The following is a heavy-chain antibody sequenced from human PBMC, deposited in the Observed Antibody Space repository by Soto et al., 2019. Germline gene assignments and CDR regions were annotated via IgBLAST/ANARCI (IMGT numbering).Heavy chain of an antibody. D-gene: IGHD3-22*01. V-gene: IGHV3-21*04. CDR3: ARGLYYYDSSGYYSP. CDR2: ISSSSSYI. CDR1: GFTFSSYS. J-gene: IGHJ5*02. Sequence: EVQLVESGGGLVKPGGSLRLSCAASGFTFSSYSMNWVRQAPGKGLEWVSSISSSSSYIYYADSVKGRFTISRDNAKNSLDLQMNRLTAEDTAVYYCARGLYYYDSSGYYSPWGQGTLVTVSS.